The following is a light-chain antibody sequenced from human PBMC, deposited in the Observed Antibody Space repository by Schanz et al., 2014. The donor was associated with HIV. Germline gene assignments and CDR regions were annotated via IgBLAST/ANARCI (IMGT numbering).Light chain of an antibody. J-gene: IGKJ1*01. CDR1: QPLSNY. Sequence: AIRISQSPSSLSASTGDRVTITCRASQPLSNYLAWYRQKPGTAPKLLIYAASTLQSGVPSRFSGSGSGTNFTLTISCLQSEDFATYYCQQSYDYPRTFGQGTKV. CDR3: QQSYDYPRT. V-gene: IGKV1-8*01. CDR2: AAS.